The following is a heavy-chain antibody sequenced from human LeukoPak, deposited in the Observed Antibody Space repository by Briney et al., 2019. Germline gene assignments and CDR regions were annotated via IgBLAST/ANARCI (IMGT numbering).Heavy chain of an antibody. D-gene: IGHD5-18*01. Sequence: QPGRSLRLSCAASGFTFSSYAMHWVRQAPGKGLEWVAVISYDGSNKYYADSVKGRFAISRDNSKNTLCLQMNSLRAEDTAVYYCARDRQDTAMVTLFDYWGQGTLVTVPS. V-gene: IGHV3-30*09. CDR1: GFTFSSYA. CDR3: ARDRQDTAMVTLFDY. J-gene: IGHJ4*02. CDR2: ISYDGSNK.